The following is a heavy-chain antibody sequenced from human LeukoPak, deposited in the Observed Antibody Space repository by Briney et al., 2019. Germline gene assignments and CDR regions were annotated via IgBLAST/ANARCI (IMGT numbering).Heavy chain of an antibody. D-gene: IGHD6-13*01. CDR2: IFYSGST. V-gene: IGHV4-59*01. CDR3: ARAQYTGIAAAGRVFDY. CDR1: GGSISSYY. J-gene: IGHJ4*02. Sequence: SETLSLTCTVSGGSISSYYWSWIRQLPGKGLEWIGYIFYSGSTNYNPSLKSRVTISVDTSKNQFSLKLSSVTAADTAVYYCARAQYTGIAAAGRVFDYWGQGTLVTVSS.